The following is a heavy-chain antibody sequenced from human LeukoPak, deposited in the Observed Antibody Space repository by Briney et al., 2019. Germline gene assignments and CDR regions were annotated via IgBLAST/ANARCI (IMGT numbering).Heavy chain of an antibody. J-gene: IGHJ4*02. CDR3: ARDRTPQWLGYFDY. D-gene: IGHD6-19*01. CDR1: GFTFSGFG. V-gene: IGHV3-33*01. CDR2: MWYDGTTK. Sequence: GGSLRLSCAASGFTFSGFGMHWVRQAPGKGLEWVAVMWYDGTTKYYADSVKGRLTISRDNSKSTLYLQMNSLRAEDTAVYYCARDRTPQWLGYFDYWGQGTMVTVPS.